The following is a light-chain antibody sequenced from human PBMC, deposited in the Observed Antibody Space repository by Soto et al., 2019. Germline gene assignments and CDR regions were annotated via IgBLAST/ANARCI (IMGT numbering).Light chain of an antibody. CDR3: QRYNNWPLT. J-gene: IGKJ4*01. Sequence: DIQLTQSPSFLSPSIGESVTITCRASQVISTSLAWYQVKPGKAPKLLIYAASTLESGVPSRFSATVSGTEFSLTITSLQPEDFATYYCQRYNNWPLTFGGGTKVDIK. CDR1: QVISTS. CDR2: AAS. V-gene: IGKV1-9*01.